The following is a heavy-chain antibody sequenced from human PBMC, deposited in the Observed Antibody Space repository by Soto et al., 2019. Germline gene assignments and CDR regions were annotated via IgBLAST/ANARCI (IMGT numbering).Heavy chain of an antibody. J-gene: IGHJ6*02. CDR2: VNHSGST. Sequence: SETLSLTCAVYGGSFSGYYWSWIRQPPGKGLEWIGEVNHSGSTNYNPSLKSRVTISVDTSKNQFSLKLSSVTAADTAVYYCARGLLGRIFGVVMFYYYYGMDVWGQGTTVTVSS. CDR1: GGSFSGYY. CDR3: ARGLLGRIFGVVMFYYYYGMDV. V-gene: IGHV4-34*01. D-gene: IGHD3-3*01.